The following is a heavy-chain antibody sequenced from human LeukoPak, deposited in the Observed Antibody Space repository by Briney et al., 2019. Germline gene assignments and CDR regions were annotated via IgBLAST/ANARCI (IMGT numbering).Heavy chain of an antibody. Sequence: GGSLRLSCAASGFTFSSYAMHWVRQAPGKGLEWVAVISYDGSNKYYADSVKGRFTISRVNSKNTLYLQMNSLRAEDTAVYYCAREQLFTHGFDPWGQGTLVTVSS. D-gene: IGHD3-10*01. V-gene: IGHV3-30*04. CDR2: ISYDGSNK. CDR3: AREQLFTHGFDP. J-gene: IGHJ5*02. CDR1: GFTFSSYA.